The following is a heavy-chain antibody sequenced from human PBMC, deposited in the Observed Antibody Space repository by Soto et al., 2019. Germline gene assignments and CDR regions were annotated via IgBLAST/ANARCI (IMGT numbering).Heavy chain of an antibody. CDR3: ARGGNSYSGRSYGLRRRGYDAFDI. V-gene: IGHV1-69*13. Sequence: ASVKVSCTASACTFSRYAISWVRPAPGQGLEWMGGLIAIFGTAKFAQKFQGRVAITADESTSKDYMELSSLRSEDTAVYYCARGGNSYSGRSYGLRRRGYDAFDIWGQGTMVTVSS. CDR2: LIAIFGTA. D-gene: IGHD1-26*01. J-gene: IGHJ3*02. CDR1: ACTFSRYA.